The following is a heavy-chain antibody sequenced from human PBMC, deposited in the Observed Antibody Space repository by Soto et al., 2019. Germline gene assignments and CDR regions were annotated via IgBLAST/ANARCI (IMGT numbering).Heavy chain of an antibody. CDR3: ARGMTTVTTLDY. J-gene: IGHJ4*01. V-gene: IGHV4-30-2*01. D-gene: IGHD4-17*01. Sequence: PSETLSLTCAVSGGSISSGGYSWSWIRQPPGKGLEWIGYIYHSGSTYYNPSLKSRVTISVDRSKNQFSLKLSSVTAADTAVYYCARGMTTVTTLDYWGHGTLVTVSS. CDR2: IYHSGST. CDR1: GGSISSGGYS.